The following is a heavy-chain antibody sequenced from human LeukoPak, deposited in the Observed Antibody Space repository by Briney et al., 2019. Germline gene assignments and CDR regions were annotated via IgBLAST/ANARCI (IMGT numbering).Heavy chain of an antibody. D-gene: IGHD4-17*01. CDR1: GFAFSNTG. Sequence: GGSLRLSCAASGFAFSNTGMTWVRQAPGRGLEWVSTISPTGEGTHYADSVKGRFTISRDNSKNTLFLEMNSLRADDTATYYCARDAGGAWPFDYWGQGTRVIVSS. CDR3: ARDAGGAWPFDY. J-gene: IGHJ4*02. CDR2: ISPTGEGT. V-gene: IGHV3-23*01.